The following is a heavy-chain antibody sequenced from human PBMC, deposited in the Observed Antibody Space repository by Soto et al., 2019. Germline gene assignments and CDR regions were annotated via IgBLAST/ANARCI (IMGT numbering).Heavy chain of an antibody. D-gene: IGHD2-2*01. V-gene: IGHV1-2*04. J-gene: IGHJ5*02. CDR3: ARGRRIVVVPAATTRSWFDP. Sequence: ASVKVSCKASGYTFTGYYMHWVRQAPGQGLEWMGWINPNSGGTNYAQKFQGWVTMTRDTSISTAYMELSRLRSDDTAVYYCARGRRIVVVPAATTRSWFDPWGQGTLVTVSS. CDR2: INPNSGGT. CDR1: GYTFTGYY.